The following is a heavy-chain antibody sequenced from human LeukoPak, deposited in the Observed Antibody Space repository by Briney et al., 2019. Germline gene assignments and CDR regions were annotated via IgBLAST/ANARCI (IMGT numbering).Heavy chain of an antibody. CDR2: IIPIFGTA. Sequence: GASVKVSYKASGGTFSSYAISWVRQAPGQGLEWMGGIIPIFGTANYAQKFQGRVTITADESTSTAYMELSSLRSEDTAVYYCARKIVHHYYYGMDVWGQGTTVTVSS. CDR3: ARKIVHHYYYGMDV. J-gene: IGHJ6*02. D-gene: IGHD2/OR15-2a*01. CDR1: GGTFSSYA. V-gene: IGHV1-69*13.